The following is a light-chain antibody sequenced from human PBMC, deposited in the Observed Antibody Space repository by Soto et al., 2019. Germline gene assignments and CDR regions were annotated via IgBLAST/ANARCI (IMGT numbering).Light chain of an antibody. CDR1: SSDVGNSDY. CDR2: DVS. V-gene: IGLV2-14*01. CDR3: ISFTTRATYV. J-gene: IGLJ1*01. Sequence: SALTQPASVYGSPGQSITISCTGTSSDVGNSDYVSWYQQHPGKVPKLMIYDVSNRPSGVSNRFSGSKSGNTASLTISGLQAEDEADYYCISFTTRATYVFGTGTKVTVL.